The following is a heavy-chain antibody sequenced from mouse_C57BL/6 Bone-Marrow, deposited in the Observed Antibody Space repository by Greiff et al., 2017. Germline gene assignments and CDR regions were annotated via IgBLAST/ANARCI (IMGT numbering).Heavy chain of an antibody. V-gene: IGHV1-50*01. Sequence: QVQLQQPGAELVKPGASVKLSCKASGYTFTSYWMQWVKQRPGQGLEWIGEIDPSDSYTNYNQKFKGKATMTVDTSSSTAYMQLSSLTSEDSAVYYCARRVVLYYYGSNPDYWGQGTTLTVSS. CDR1: GYTFTSYW. CDR3: ARRVVLYYYGSNPDY. D-gene: IGHD1-1*01. CDR2: IDPSDSYT. J-gene: IGHJ2*01.